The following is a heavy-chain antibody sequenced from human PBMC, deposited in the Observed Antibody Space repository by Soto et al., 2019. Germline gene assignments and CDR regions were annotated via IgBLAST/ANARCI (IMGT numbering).Heavy chain of an antibody. V-gene: IGHV1-18*01. CDR3: ARHRXYSTPMGDY. CDR1: GXTFTTYG. J-gene: IGHJ4*02. D-gene: IGHD4-4*01. CDR2: ISTYNGNT. Sequence: QVQLVQSGAEVKKPGASVKVSCKASGXTFTTYGISWVRQAPGQGLEWMGWISTYNGNTNYEQKFQGRVTMTTDTSTSTGYMELRSLISDDTAVYYCARHRXYSTPMGDYWGQGTLVTVSS.